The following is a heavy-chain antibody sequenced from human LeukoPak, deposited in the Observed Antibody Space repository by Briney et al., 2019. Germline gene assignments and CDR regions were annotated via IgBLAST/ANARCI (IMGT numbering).Heavy chain of an antibody. CDR2: IYDGGNT. V-gene: IGHV3-53*05. J-gene: IGHJ6*03. CDR3: AKDGDSSSWSPRSQGRLRPYYMDV. Sequence: QAGGSLRLSCAASGFIVSSNYMSWVRQAPGKGLDWVSIIYDGGNTYYADSVKGRFTISRDNSKNTLYLQMNSLRAEDTAVYYCAKDGDSSSWSPRSQGRLRPYYMDVWGKGTTVTVSS. CDR1: GFIVSSNY. D-gene: IGHD6-13*01.